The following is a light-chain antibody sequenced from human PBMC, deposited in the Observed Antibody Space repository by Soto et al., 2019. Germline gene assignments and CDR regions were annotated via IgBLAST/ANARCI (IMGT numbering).Light chain of an antibody. V-gene: IGLV2-8*01. CDR2: EVS. Sequence: QSVLTQPPSASGSPGQSVTISCTGTSSDVGGYNFVSWYQQHPGKAPKLMIYEVSERPSGVPDRFSGSKSGNTASLTVSGLQVEDEADYYCSSYAGSNIVVFGGGTQLTVL. J-gene: IGLJ2*01. CDR3: SSYAGSNIVV. CDR1: SSDVGGYNF.